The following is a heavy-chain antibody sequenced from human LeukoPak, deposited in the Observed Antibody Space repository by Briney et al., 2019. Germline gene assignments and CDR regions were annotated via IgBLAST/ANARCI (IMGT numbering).Heavy chain of an antibody. CDR2: INHSGST. CDR3: ARGLSSTSCYWCPNWFDP. V-gene: IGHV4-34*01. D-gene: IGHD2-2*01. J-gene: IGHJ5*02. Sequence: SETLSLTCAVYGLSFSGYYWSWVRQPPGKGLEWVGEINHSGSTNYNPSLKSRVTISVDTSKNQFSLKLSSVTAADTAVYYCARGLSSTSCYWCPNWFDPWGQGTLVTVSS. CDR1: GLSFSGYY.